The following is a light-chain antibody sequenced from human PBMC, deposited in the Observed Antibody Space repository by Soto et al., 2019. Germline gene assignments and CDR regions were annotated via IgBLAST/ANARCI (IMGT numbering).Light chain of an antibody. J-gene: IGKJ1*01. CDR3: QQYGSSPRT. Sequence: EIVFTHSPGTLSLSPGERATLSCRASQTVSSSYLAWYQQKLGQAPRLLIYGASNRATGIPDRFSGSGSGTDFTLTISRLEPEDFAVYYCQQYGSSPRTFGQGTKVDIK. CDR2: GAS. CDR1: QTVSSSY. V-gene: IGKV3-20*01.